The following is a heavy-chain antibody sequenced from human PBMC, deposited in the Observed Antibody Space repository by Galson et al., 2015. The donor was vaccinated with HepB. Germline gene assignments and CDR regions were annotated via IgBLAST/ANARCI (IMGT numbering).Heavy chain of an antibody. V-gene: IGHV3-23*01. Sequence: SLRLSCAASGFTFSSYAMSWVRQAPGKGLEWVSAISGSGGSTYYADSVKGRFTISRDNSKNTLYLQMNSLRAEDTAVYYCAKAAEKQMTYGSGNSHDYWGQGTLVTVSS. CDR1: GFTFSSYA. CDR2: ISGSGGST. J-gene: IGHJ4*02. D-gene: IGHD3-10*01. CDR3: AKAAEKQMTYGSGNSHDY.